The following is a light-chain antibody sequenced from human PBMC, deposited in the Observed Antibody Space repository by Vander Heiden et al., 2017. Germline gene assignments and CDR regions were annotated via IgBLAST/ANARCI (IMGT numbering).Light chain of an antibody. V-gene: IGKV1-39*01. Sequence: DIQMTQSPSSLSASVGDRGTITCLASQSISSYLNWYQQKPGKAPKLLIYAASSLQSGVPSRFSGSGSGTDFTLTISSLQAEDFATYYCQQNYSTPRTFGQGTKLEIK. CDR3: QQNYSTPRT. CDR2: AAS. J-gene: IGKJ2*02. CDR1: QSISSY.